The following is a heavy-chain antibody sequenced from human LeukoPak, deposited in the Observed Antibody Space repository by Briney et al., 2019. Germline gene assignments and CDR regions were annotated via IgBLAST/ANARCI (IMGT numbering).Heavy chain of an antibody. Sequence: GGSLRLPCAASGFTFSSYGMHWVRQAPGKGLEWVAVISYDGSNKYYADSVKGRFTISRDNSKNTLYLQMNSLRAEDTAVYYCAKICGGDCYRGGSDAFDIWGQGSMVTVSS. D-gene: IGHD2-21*01. CDR1: GFTFSSYG. J-gene: IGHJ3*02. CDR2: ISYDGSNK. V-gene: IGHV3-30*18. CDR3: AKICGGDCYRGGSDAFDI.